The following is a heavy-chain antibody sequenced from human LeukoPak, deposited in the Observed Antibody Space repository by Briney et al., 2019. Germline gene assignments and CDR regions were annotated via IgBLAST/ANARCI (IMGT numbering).Heavy chain of an antibody. Sequence: SQTLSLTCTVSGGSISSGSYYWSWLRQPAGKGLEWIVRIYTSGSTNYNPSLKSRVTISVDTSKNQFSLKLSSVTAADTAVYYCAREDDFWSGYYPTGFDPWGQGTLVTVSS. CDR2: IYTSGST. V-gene: IGHV4-61*02. CDR1: GGSISSGSYY. J-gene: IGHJ5*02. CDR3: AREDDFWSGYYPTGFDP. D-gene: IGHD3-3*01.